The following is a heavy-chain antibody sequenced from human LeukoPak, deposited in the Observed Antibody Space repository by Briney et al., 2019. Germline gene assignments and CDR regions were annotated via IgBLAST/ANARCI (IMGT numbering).Heavy chain of an antibody. D-gene: IGHD5-18*01. CDR2: ISSSGSTI. CDR3: ARSSRGYSYNNWFDP. CDR1: GFTFSDYY. V-gene: IGHV3-11*01. Sequence: GGSLRLSCAASGFTFSDYYMSWIRQAPGKGLEWVSYISSSGSTIYYADSVKGRFTISRDNAKNSLYLQMNSLRAEDTAVYYCARSSRGYSYNNWFDPWGPGTLVTVSS. J-gene: IGHJ5*02.